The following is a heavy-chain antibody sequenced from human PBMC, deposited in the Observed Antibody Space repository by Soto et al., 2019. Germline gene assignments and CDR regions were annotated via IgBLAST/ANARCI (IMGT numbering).Heavy chain of an antibody. J-gene: IGHJ6*03. CDR1: GGSISSGGYY. V-gene: IGHV4-31*03. CDR3: ARTFWSGLRLDYYYMDV. D-gene: IGHD3-3*01. CDR2: IYYSGST. Sequence: SETLSLTCTVSGGSISSGGYYWSWIRQHPGKGLEWIGYIYYSGSTYYNPSLKSRVTISVDTSKNQFSLKLSSVTAADTAVYHCARTFWSGLRLDYYYMDVWGKGTTVTVSS.